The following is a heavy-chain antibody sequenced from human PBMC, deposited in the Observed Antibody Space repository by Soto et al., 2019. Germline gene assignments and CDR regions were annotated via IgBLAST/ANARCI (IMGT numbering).Heavy chain of an antibody. V-gene: IGHV3-30*18. J-gene: IGHJ4*02. Sequence: VQLVESGGGVVQPGRSLRLSCAASGFTFSDYAMHWVRQAPGKGLEWVAVVSHDGRNTHYADSVKGRFTISRDSSKKTVAMEMTSLRAEDTAVYYWAKGGRRWLVTSVFNYWGQGALVTVSS. CDR2: VSHDGRNT. CDR1: GFTFSDYA. D-gene: IGHD6-19*01. CDR3: AKGGRRWLVTSVFNY.